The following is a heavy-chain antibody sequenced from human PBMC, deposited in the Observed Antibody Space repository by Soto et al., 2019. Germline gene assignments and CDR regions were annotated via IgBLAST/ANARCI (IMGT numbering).Heavy chain of an antibody. CDR1: GFTFTSYS. CDR2: ISSTSATI. CDR3: ARAKSLEYNWFDT. V-gene: IGHV3-48*01. J-gene: IGHJ5*02. Sequence: GGSRRLSCTPSGFTFTSYSINWVRQAPGPGLEWISYISSTSATIYYAESVRGRFTVSRDNAKNSVYLQMNSLRAEDTAVYFCARAKSLEYNWFDTWGQGTPVTVSS.